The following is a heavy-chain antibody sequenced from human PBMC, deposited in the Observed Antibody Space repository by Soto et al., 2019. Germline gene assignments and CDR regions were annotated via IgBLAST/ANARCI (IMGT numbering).Heavy chain of an antibody. CDR1: GFTFTSSA. J-gene: IGHJ4*02. D-gene: IGHD5-12*01. CDR2: IVVGSGNT. Sequence: SVKVSCKASGFTFTSSAMQWVRQARGQRLEWIGWIVVGSGNTNYAQKFQERVTITRDMSTSTAYMELSSLRSEDTAVYYCAAWRGYSGPENFDYWGQGTLVTVSS. CDR3: AAWRGYSGPENFDY. V-gene: IGHV1-58*02.